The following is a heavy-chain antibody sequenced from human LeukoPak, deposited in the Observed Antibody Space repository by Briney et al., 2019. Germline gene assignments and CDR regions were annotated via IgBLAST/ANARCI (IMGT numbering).Heavy chain of an antibody. J-gene: IGHJ4*02. CDR3: ARDYYDSSGPDY. Sequence: ASVKVSCKASGYTFTGYYMHWVRQAPGQGLEWMGWINPNSGGTNYAQKFQGRVTMTRDASISTAYMELSRLRSDDTAVYYCARDYYDSSGPDYWGQGTLVTVSS. D-gene: IGHD3-22*01. V-gene: IGHV1-2*02. CDR2: INPNSGGT. CDR1: GYTFTGYY.